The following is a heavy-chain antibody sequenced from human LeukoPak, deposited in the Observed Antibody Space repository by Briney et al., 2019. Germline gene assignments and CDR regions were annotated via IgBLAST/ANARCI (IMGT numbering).Heavy chain of an antibody. V-gene: IGHV3-23*01. CDR3: AKDHVLAPWTPFDY. D-gene: IGHD3-10*02. CDR1: VFTFSSYA. CDR2: ISGSGGST. J-gene: IGHJ4*02. Sequence: PVGSLRLSCAASVFTFSSYAMSWVRQAPGKGLEWVSAISGSGGSTYYADSVKGRFTISRDNSKNTLYLQMNSLRAEDTAVYYCAKDHVLAPWTPFDYWGQGTLVTVSS.